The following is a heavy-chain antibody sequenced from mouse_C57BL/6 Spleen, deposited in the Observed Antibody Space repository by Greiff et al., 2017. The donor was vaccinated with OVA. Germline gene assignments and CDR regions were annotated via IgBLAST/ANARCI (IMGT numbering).Heavy chain of an antibody. J-gene: IGHJ2*01. CDR1: GFTFTDYY. CDR3: ARYKLGLSFDY. V-gene: IGHV7-3*01. Sequence: EVKLVESGGGLVQPGGSLSLSCAASGFTFTDYYMSWVRQPPGKALEWLGFIRNKANGYTTEYSASVKGRFTISRDISQSILYLQMNALRAEDSATYYCARYKLGLSFDYWGQGTTLTVSS. D-gene: IGHD4-1*01. CDR2: IRNKANGYTT.